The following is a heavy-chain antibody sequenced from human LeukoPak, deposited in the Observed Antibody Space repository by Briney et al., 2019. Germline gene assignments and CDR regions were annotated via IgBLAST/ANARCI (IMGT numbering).Heavy chain of an antibody. J-gene: IGHJ5*02. D-gene: IGHD3-22*01. Sequence: SETLSLTCSVSGGSISSGDCYWSWIRQPPGKGLEWIAYMYYSGSTYYNPSLKSRVTMSADTSKNQLSLKLSSVTAADTAVYYCARPYYYDSRIDPWGQGILVTVSS. CDR1: GGSISSGDCY. V-gene: IGHV4-30-4*01. CDR2: MYYSGST. CDR3: ARPYYYDSRIDP.